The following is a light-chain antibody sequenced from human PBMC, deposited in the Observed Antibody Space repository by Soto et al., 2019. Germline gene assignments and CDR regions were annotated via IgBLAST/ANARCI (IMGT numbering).Light chain of an antibody. Sequence: DIQMTQSPSSLSASVGDRVTITCRASQGIGTALGWFQQKPGKAPKRLIYAASTVQSGVPFRFSGSGSGTEFTLTISSLQPEDFATYYCLQHNDYPYTFGQGTKLEI. V-gene: IGKV1-17*01. CDR2: AAS. J-gene: IGKJ2*01. CDR1: QGIGTA. CDR3: LQHNDYPYT.